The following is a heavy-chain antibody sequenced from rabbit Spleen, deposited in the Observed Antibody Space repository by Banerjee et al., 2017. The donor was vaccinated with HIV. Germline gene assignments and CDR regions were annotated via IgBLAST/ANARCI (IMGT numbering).Heavy chain of an antibody. Sequence: QSLEESGGDLVKPGASLTLTCIASGVSFSGNSYMCWVRQAPGKGLEWIACIDSGSSGFTYFASWAKGRFTISKASSTTVTLQMTCLTAADTATYFCARDTSTSFSSYGMDLWGPGTLVTV. CDR2: IDSGSSGFT. D-gene: IGHD1-1*01. CDR3: ARDTSTSFSSYGMDL. V-gene: IGHV1S40*01. CDR1: GVSFSGNSY. J-gene: IGHJ6*01.